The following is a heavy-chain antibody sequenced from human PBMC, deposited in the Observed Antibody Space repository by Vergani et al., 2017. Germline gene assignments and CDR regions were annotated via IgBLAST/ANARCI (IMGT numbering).Heavy chain of an antibody. J-gene: IGHJ4*02. CDR3: SLEWLSGRIDY. V-gene: IGHV4-59*01. CDR2: IYYSGST. Sequence: QVQLQESGPGLVKPSETLSLTCTVSGGSISSYYWSWIRQPPGKGLEWIGYIYYSGSTNYNPSLKSRVTISVDTSKNQFSLKLSSVTAADTAVYYCSLEWLSGRIDYWGQGTLVTVSS. CDR1: GGSISSYY. D-gene: IGHD3-3*01.